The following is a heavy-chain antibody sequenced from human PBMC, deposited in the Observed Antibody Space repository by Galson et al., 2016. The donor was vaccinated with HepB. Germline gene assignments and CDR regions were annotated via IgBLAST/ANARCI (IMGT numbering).Heavy chain of an antibody. CDR3: AQGPTGYYYYGMDV. CDR1: GFTFGSYA. Sequence: SLRLSCAASGFTFGSYAMTWVRQAPGKGLEWVSGIGGSGGSINYADSVKGRFTISRDNPKNTLYLQMNSLRAEDTAVYYWAQGPTGYYYYGMDVWGQGTTVTVSS. J-gene: IGHJ6*01. V-gene: IGHV3-23*01. D-gene: IGHD1-14*01. CDR2: IGGSGGSI.